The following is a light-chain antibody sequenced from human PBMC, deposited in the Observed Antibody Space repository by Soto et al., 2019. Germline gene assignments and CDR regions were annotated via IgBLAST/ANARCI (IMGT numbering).Light chain of an antibody. CDR2: GAS. CDR3: QKYGSSPPT. J-gene: IGKJ1*01. Sequence: EIVLTQSPGTLSLSPGARASLSCRASQSVSSSYLAWYQQKPGQAPRILIYGASSRATGIPDRFSGSGSGTDFTLTISRLEPEDFAVYYCQKYGSSPPTFGQGTKVDIK. V-gene: IGKV3-20*01. CDR1: QSVSSSY.